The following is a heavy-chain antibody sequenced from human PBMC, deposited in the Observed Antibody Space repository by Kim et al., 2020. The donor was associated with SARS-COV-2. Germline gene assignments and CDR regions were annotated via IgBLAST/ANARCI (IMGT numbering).Heavy chain of an antibody. D-gene: IGHD3-22*01. CDR1: GFTFSNYG. Sequence: GGSLRLSCAVSGFTFSNYGMHWVRQAPGKGLEWVALLSFDRSNEYYADSVKGRFTISRDNSNNTLFLQMNSLRPEDTAVYYCAKDYYDSTELVVTFDLWGRGTLVIVSS. CDR2: LSFDRSNE. J-gene: IGHJ2*01. V-gene: IGHV3-30*18. CDR3: AKDYYDSTELVVTFDL.